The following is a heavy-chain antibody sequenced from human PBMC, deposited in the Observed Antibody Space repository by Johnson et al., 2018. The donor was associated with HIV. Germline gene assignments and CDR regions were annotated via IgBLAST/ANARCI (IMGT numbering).Heavy chain of an antibody. CDR3: ARNVLLWFGESADAFDI. J-gene: IGHJ3*02. V-gene: IGHV3-74*02. CDR1: GFTFSSYW. D-gene: IGHD3-10*01. CDR2: INSDGSST. Sequence: VQLVESGGGVVQPGRSLRLSCAASGFTFSSYWMHWVRQAPGKGLVWVSRINSDGSSTSYADSVKGRFTISRDNAKNTLYLQMNSLRAEDTAVYYCARNVLLWFGESADAFDIWGQGTMVTVSS.